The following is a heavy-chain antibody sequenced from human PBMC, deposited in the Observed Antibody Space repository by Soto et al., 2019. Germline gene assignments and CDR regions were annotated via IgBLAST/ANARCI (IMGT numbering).Heavy chain of an antibody. D-gene: IGHD3-10*01. J-gene: IGHJ6*02. CDR3: AKDIALVRGVIIDLDV. CDR2: ISYDGSNR. Sequence: PVGSLRLSCAASGFIFSNYGMHWVRQAPGKGLEWVAVISYDGSNRYYADSVKGRFTISRDNSKRTVYLQMNSLRAEDTGLYYCAKDIALVRGVIIDLDVWGQGTTVTVSS. CDR1: GFIFSNYG. V-gene: IGHV3-30*18.